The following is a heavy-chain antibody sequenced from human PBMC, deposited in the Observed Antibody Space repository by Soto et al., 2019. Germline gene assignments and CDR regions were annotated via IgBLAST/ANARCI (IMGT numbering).Heavy chain of an antibody. CDR1: GFTFSSYD. V-gene: IGHV3-13*01. CDR3: ARGFRYSTDFDY. D-gene: IGHD4-4*01. CDR2: IGTAGDT. Sequence: GGSLRISCAASGFTFSSYDMHWVRQATGKGLEWVSAIGTAGDTYYPGSVKGRFTISRENAKNSLYLQMNSLRAGDTAVYYCARGFRYSTDFDYWGQGTLVTVSS. J-gene: IGHJ4*02.